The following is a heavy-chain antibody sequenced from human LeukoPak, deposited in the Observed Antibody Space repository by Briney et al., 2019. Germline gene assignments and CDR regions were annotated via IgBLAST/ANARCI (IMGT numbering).Heavy chain of an antibody. CDR2: NSYFGSA. D-gene: IGHD5-12*01. Sequence: PSETLSLTCTVSGGSVSSNSNDWSWIRHPPVKGLEWIGYNSYFGSARYNPSLKSRVTVSVDTSKNQFSLQLSSVTAADTAVYYCARDTPGGYDFWWFGPWGQGTLVTVSS. V-gene: IGHV4-61*01. CDR3: ARDTPGGYDFWWFGP. CDR1: GGSVSSNSND. J-gene: IGHJ5*02.